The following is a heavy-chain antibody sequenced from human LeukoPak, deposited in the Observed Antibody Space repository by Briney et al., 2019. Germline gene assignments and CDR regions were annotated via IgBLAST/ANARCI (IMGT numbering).Heavy chain of an antibody. CDR2: INTDGTVT. V-gene: IGHV3-74*01. J-gene: IGHJ4*02. D-gene: IGHD6-19*01. CDR3: ATKRWLAAPPDS. CDR1: VFTFSKYW. Sequence: GGSLRLSCAASVFTFSKYWMLWVRQAPEKGLESVSRINTDGTVTTYADSVKGRFTVSRDNADNTMFLKMNSVRDEDTAVYYCATKRWLAAPPDSWGQGTPVTVSS.